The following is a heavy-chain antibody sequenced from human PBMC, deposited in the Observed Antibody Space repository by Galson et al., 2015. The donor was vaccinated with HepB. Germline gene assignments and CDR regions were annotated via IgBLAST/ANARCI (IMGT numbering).Heavy chain of an antibody. D-gene: IGHD6-13*01. V-gene: IGHV3-13*05. J-gene: IGHJ3*02. Sequence: SLRLSCAASGFTFSSYDMHWVRQATGKGLEWVSAIGTAGDPYYPGSVKGRFTISRENAKNSLYLQMNSLRAGDTAVYYCARGSSSWYTGAFDIWGQGTMVTVSS. CDR3: ARGSSSWYTGAFDI. CDR2: IGTAGDP. CDR1: GFTFSSYD.